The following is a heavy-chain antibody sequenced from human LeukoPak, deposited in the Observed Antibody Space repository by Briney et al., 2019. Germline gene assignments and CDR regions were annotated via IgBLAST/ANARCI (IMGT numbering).Heavy chain of an antibody. J-gene: IGHJ6*02. Sequence: SETLSLTCAVYGGSFSGYYWSWIRQPPGKGLEWIGEINHSGSTNYNPSLKSRVTISVDTSKNQFSQKLSSVTAADTAVYYCARGKGGYYYYYGMDVWGQGTTVTVSS. CDR3: ARGKGGYYYYYGMDV. CDR1: GGSFSGYY. CDR2: INHSGST. V-gene: IGHV4-34*01.